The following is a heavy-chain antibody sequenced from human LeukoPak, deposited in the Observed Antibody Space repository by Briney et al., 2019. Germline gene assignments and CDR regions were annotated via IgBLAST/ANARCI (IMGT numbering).Heavy chain of an antibody. CDR2: IYYSGST. V-gene: IGHV4-30-4*01. Sequence: PSETLSLTCTVSGGSISSGDYYWSWTRQPPGKGLEWIGYIYYSGSTYYNPSLKSRVTISVDTSKNQFSLKLSSVTAADTAVYYCALGSPLYYYGMDVWGKGTTVTVSS. CDR3: ALGSPLYYYGMDV. D-gene: IGHD2-15*01. J-gene: IGHJ6*04. CDR1: GGSISSGDYY.